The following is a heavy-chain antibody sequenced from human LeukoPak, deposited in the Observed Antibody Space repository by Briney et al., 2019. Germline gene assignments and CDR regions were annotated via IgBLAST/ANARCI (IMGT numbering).Heavy chain of an antibody. CDR2: FRGDGGST. V-gene: IGHV3-23*01. D-gene: IGHD3-10*01. CDR3: AKDGYGSGGRWFDP. CDR1: GFNSNTYW. Sequence: GGSLRLSCAASGFNSNTYWMSWVRQAPGKGLDWVSSFRGDGGSTYYAESVKGRFTMSRDNSKNTLYLLMNNLRAEDTAIYYCAKDGYGSGGRWFDPWGQGTLVTVSS. J-gene: IGHJ5*02.